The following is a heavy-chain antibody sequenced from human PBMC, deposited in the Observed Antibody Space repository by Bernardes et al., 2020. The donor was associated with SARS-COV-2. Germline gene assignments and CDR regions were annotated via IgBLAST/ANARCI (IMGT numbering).Heavy chain of an antibody. Sequence: GGSLRLSCAASGFSFSSYWMHWVRQAPGKGLVWVSRINNHGSSTNYAESVKGRFTISRDNAKDTLYLQMNSLRAEDTAVYYCERETQLVGSYLDYWGQGSMVTVSS. CDR3: ERETQLVGSYLDY. CDR2: INNHGSST. CDR1: GFSFSSYW. J-gene: IGHJ4*02. D-gene: IGHD6-6*01. V-gene: IGHV3-74*01.